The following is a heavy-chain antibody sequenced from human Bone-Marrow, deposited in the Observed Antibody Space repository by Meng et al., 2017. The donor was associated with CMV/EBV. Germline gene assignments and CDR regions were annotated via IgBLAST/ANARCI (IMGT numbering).Heavy chain of an antibody. D-gene: IGHD1/OR15-1a*01. CDR2: ISSSSSYI. CDR1: GFTFSSYS. CDR3: AKEAPYNWNTFDI. Sequence: GGSLRLSCAASGFTFSSYSMNWVRQAPGKGLEWVSSISSSSSYIYYADSVKGRFTISRDNAKNTLYVQMNSLRAEDTAVYYCAKEAPYNWNTFDIWGQGTMVNVAS. J-gene: IGHJ3*02. V-gene: IGHV3-21*01.